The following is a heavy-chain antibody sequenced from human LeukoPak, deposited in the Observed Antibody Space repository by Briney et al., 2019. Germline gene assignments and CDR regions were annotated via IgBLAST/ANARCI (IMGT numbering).Heavy chain of an antibody. CDR1: GSSFTNYW. CDR3: ARAYSSTWKAFDI. V-gene: IGHV5-51*01. Sequence: GESLQISCKGSGSSFTNYWIGWVRQMPGKGLEWMAIIYPGDSNTRYSPSFQGQVTVSTDKSISTAYLQWSSLKASDSAIYYCARAYSSTWKAFDIWGQGTMVTVSS. D-gene: IGHD6-13*01. J-gene: IGHJ3*02. CDR2: IYPGDSNT.